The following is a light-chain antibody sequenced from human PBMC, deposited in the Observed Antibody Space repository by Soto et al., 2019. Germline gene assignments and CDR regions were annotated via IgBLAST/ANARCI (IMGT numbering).Light chain of an antibody. J-gene: IGLJ1*01. Sequence: QSALTQPASVSGSPGQSITISCTGTSSDVGGYNFVSWYQQHPGKVPKLMIFDVNRRPSGDSDRFSGSNSGNTASLTISGLHADDERDYYCCSYTSRSTHVFGSGTKVTVL. CDR2: DVN. CDR1: SSDVGGYNF. CDR3: CSYTSRSTHV. V-gene: IGLV2-14*03.